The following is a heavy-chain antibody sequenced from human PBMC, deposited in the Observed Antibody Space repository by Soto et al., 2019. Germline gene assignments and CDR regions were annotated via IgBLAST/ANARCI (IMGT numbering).Heavy chain of an antibody. CDR1: GYTFTSYD. Sequence: ASVKVSCKASGYTFTSYDINWVRQATGQGLEWMGWMNPNSGNTGYAQKFQGRVTMTRNTSISTAYMELSSLRSEDTAVYYCARGKDYYDSSGYFYWFDPWGQGTRVTVSS. CDR2: MNPNSGNT. V-gene: IGHV1-8*01. J-gene: IGHJ5*02. CDR3: ARGKDYYDSSGYFYWFDP. D-gene: IGHD3-22*01.